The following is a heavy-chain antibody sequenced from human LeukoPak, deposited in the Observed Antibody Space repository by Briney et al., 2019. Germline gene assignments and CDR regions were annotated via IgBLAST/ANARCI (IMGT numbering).Heavy chain of an antibody. Sequence: QTGGSLRLSCAASGFTFSSYWMSWVRQAPGKGLEWVANIKQDGSEKDYVDSVKGRFTISRDNAKNSLYLQMNSLRVEDTAVYYCGRNGGAFEMWGQGTMVTVSS. CDR1: GFTFSSYW. CDR2: IKQDGSEK. CDR3: GRNGGAFEM. V-gene: IGHV3-7*01. J-gene: IGHJ3*02. D-gene: IGHD2-8*01.